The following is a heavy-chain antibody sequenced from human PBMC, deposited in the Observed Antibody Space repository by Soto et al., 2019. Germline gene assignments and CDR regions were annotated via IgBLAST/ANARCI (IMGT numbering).Heavy chain of an antibody. V-gene: IGHV4-39*07. Sequence: SETLSLTCTVSGGSISSSSYYWGWIRQPPGKGLEWIGEINHRGSTNCNQSLKNRVTISVDTSKNQFSLKLTSVTAADTAVYYCARGSTTEKVDSWGQGTLVTVSS. CDR2: INHRGST. CDR3: ARGSTTEKVDS. CDR1: GGSISSSSYY. J-gene: IGHJ4*02. D-gene: IGHD4-17*01.